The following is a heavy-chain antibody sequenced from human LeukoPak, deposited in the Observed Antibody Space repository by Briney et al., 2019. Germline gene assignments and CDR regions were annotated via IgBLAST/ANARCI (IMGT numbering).Heavy chain of an antibody. CDR1: GFTFSSYS. Sequence: GRSLRLSCVGSGFTFSSYSMNWVRQAPGKGLEWVSSITSSSNGIYYADSVKGRFTISRDNAKNSLYLQMNSLRAEDTALYYCVTTWGAHYWYFDLWGRGALVTVSS. D-gene: IGHD1-26*01. V-gene: IGHV3-21*01. CDR2: ITSSSNGI. CDR3: VTTWGAHYWYFDL. J-gene: IGHJ2*01.